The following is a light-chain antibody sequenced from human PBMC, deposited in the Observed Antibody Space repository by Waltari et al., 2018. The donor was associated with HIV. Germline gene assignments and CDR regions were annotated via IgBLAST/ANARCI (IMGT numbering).Light chain of an antibody. J-gene: IGLJ2*01. CDR3: YSTDSSGNPL. CDR1: ALPKKY. CDR2: EDS. Sequence: SYELPQPPSVSVSPGQTARITCSGAALPKKYAYWYHQKHGQAPVLVIYEDSKRPAGIHQRFSGSSSGTMATLTIRGAQVEDEDDYYCYSTDSSGNPLFGGGTKLTVL. V-gene: IGLV3-10*03.